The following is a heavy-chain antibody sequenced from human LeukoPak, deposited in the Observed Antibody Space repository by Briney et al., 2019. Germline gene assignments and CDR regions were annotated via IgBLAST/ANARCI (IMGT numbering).Heavy chain of an antibody. CDR1: GYTFTSDG. CDR3: ARYYYGSGSYSDY. J-gene: IGHJ4*02. V-gene: IGHV1-18*01. D-gene: IGHD3-10*01. CDR2: ISAYNGNT. Sequence: ASVKVSCKASGYTFTSDGISWVRQAPGQGLEWMGWISAYNGNTNYAQKLQGRVTMTTDTSTSTAHMELRSLRSDDTAVYYCARYYYGSGSYSDYWGQGTLVTVSS.